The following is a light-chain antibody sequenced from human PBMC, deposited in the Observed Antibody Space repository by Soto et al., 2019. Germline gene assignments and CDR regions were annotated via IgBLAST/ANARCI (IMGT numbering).Light chain of an antibody. V-gene: IGLV2-8*01. CDR2: EVN. Sequence: QSALTQPPSASGSPGQSVTISCTGTGSDVGGYNYVSWYQQHPGKAPQLMIYEVNKRPSGVPDRFSGSKSGNTASLTVSGYGAGDGANYPSACSPGRKSFVFGGGPHLTV. CDR3: ACSPGRKSFV. CDR1: GSDVGGYNY. J-gene: IGLJ7*01.